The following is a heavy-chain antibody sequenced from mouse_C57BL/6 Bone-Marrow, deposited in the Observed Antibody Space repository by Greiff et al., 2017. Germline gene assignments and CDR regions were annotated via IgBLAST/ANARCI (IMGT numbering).Heavy chain of an antibody. V-gene: IGHV1-19*01. D-gene: IGHD2-1*01. J-gene: IGHJ1*03. CDR2: INPYNGGT. Sequence: VHVKQSGPVLVKPGASVKMSCKASGYTFTDYYMNWVKQSHGKSLEWIGVINPYNGGTSYNQKFKGKATLTVDKSSSTAYMELNSLTSEDSAVYYCARFYDGNFYYWYFDVWGTGTTVTVSS. CDR1: GYTFTDYY. CDR3: ARFYDGNFYYWYFDV.